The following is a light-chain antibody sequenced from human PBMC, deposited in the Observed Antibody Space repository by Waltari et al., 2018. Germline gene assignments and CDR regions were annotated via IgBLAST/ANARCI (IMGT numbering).Light chain of an antibody. CDR1: NNDVGAYDY. V-gene: IGLV2-14*01. Sequence: QSDLTQPASVSGSPGQSITISCTGTNNDVGAYDYASWYQQYPGKAPKLVIFDVSSRPSGASGRFSGSKSGNTASLIISHLQAEDEADYYCSSYTTNRHYVFGAGTKVTVL. CDR3: SSYTTNRHYV. J-gene: IGLJ1*01. CDR2: DVS.